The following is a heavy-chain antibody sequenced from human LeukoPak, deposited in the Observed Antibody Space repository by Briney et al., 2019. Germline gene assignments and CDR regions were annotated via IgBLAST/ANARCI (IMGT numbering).Heavy chain of an antibody. Sequence: SVTLSLTCSVFDGSISNYYWSWIRQPPGKGLEWIGYAYYSGSTTYNPSLESRVTISADTSKNQFSLKLTAVTAADTAVYYCARNSAVATSRSWFDPWGQGTLVTVSS. CDR3: ARNSAVATSRSWFDP. D-gene: IGHD6-19*01. CDR1: DGSISNYY. J-gene: IGHJ5*02. CDR2: AYYSGST. V-gene: IGHV4-59*08.